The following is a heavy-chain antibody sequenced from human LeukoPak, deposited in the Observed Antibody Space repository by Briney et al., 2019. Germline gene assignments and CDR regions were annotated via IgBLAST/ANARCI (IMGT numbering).Heavy chain of an antibody. J-gene: IGHJ4*02. D-gene: IGHD2-21*01. CDR2: INHNGNVN. CDR1: GFTFSSYW. Sequence: GGSLRLSCAASGFTFSSYWMNWARQAPGKGLEWVASINHNGNVNYYVDSVKGRFTISRDNAKNSLYLHMNSLRAEDTAVYYCARDLSSGDGDYWGQGTLVTVSS. CDR3: ARDLSSGDGDY. V-gene: IGHV3-7*01.